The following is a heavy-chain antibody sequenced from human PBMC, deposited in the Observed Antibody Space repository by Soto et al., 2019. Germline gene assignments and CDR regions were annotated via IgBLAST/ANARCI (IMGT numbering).Heavy chain of an antibody. J-gene: IGHJ4*02. D-gene: IGHD1-7*01. V-gene: IGHV1-69*13. CDR2: IIPIFGTA. Sequence: GXSVKVSCKASGGAFSSYAISWVRQAPGQGLEWMGGIIPIFGTANYAQKFQGRVTITADESTSTAYMELSSLRSEDTAVYYCASPKATGTTTFFDYWGQGTLVTVSS. CDR3: ASPKATGTTTFFDY. CDR1: GGAFSSYA.